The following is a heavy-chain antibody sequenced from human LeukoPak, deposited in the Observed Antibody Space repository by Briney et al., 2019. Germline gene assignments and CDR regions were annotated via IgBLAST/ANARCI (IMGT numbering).Heavy chain of an antibody. J-gene: IGHJ4*02. V-gene: IGHV3-23*01. CDR3: AKDRVGAMLYFDY. CDR2: LGGSGGNT. D-gene: IGHD1-26*01. Sequence: GGSLRLSCSPSGFTFSSYGMSWVRQAPGKGLEWVSGLGGSGGNTYYVDSVKGRFTISRDNSKNTLYLQMNSLRAEDTAVYYCAKDRVGAMLYFDYWGQGTLVTVSS. CDR1: GFTFSSYG.